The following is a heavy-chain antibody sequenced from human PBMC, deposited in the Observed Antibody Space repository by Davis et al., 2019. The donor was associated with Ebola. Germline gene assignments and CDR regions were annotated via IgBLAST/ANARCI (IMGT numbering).Heavy chain of an antibody. CDR2: INHSGST. V-gene: IGHV4-34*01. D-gene: IGHD2-15*01. CDR3: ARCGVVVVAATPVCYYGMDV. J-gene: IGHJ6*02. Sequence: SETLSLTGAVYGGSFSGYYWSWIRQPPGKGLEWIGEINHSGSTNYNPSLKSRVTISVDTSKNQFSLKLSSVTAADTAVYYCARCGVVVVAATPVCYYGMDVWGQGTTVTVSS. CDR1: GGSFSGYY.